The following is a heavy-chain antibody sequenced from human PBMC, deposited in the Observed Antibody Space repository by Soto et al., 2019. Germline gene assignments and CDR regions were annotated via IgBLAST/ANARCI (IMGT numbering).Heavy chain of an antibody. CDR1: GYSFTSYW. J-gene: IGHJ6*03. D-gene: IGHD6-19*01. Sequence: PGESLKISCKGSGYSFTSYWIGWVRQMPGKGLEWMGIIYPGDSDTRYSPSFQGQVTISADKSISTAYLQWSSLKASDTAMYYCARLKSEAVAVYYYYYYMDVWGKGTTVTV. V-gene: IGHV5-51*01. CDR2: IYPGDSDT. CDR3: ARLKSEAVAVYYYYYYMDV.